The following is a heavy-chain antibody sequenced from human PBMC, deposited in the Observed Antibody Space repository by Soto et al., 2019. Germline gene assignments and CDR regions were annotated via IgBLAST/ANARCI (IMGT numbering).Heavy chain of an antibody. J-gene: IGHJ6*02. CDR3: ARGRNGMDV. CDR1: GDPFINYD. Sequence: QVQLVQSGAEVKKPGASVKVSCKASGDPFINYDIKWVRQATGQGLEWMGWMNPNSGNTGYARKFQGRVTMTRNTSIRTAYMELRSLRSEDTAVYYCARGRNGMDVWGQGTTVTVSS. V-gene: IGHV1-8*01. CDR2: MNPNSGNT.